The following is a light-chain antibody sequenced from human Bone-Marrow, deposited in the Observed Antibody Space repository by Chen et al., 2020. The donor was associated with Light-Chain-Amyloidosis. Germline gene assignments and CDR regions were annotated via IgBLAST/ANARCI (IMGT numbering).Light chain of an antibody. V-gene: IGLV3-25*01. CDR3: QSAITDGVSMF. CDR2: KDN. CDR1: GLPTQY. Sequence: SDDKQQPPAMSVSPAQKARIKRSGDGLPTQYSSWYQLRPSQAPRLLIFKDNERPPGIPERFSGSSSGTIVTLTINGVQAEDEADYYCQSAITDGVSMFFGGGTRLTVL. J-gene: IGLJ2*01.